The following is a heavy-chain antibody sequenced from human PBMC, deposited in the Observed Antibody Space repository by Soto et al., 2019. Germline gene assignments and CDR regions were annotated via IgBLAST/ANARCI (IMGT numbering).Heavy chain of an antibody. V-gene: IGHV1-69*01. CDR2: IIPIFGTT. J-gene: IGHJ5*02. CDR1: GGTFSTYG. D-gene: IGHD2-15*01. CDR3: ARGWVRVFYSTPRIDP. Sequence: QVQLVQSGAEVKKPGSSVKVSCKSSGGTFSTYGFFWVRQAPGQGLEWMGGIIPIFGTTNYAQKFQDRVTLTTDDSSRTGYMELTGMKSEDTAVYHCARGWVRVFYSTPRIDPWGQGTLVTVSS.